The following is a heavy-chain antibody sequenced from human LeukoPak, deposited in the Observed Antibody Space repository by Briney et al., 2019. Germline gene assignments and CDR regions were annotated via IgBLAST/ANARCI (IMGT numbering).Heavy chain of an antibody. CDR2: INPNSGGT. J-gene: IGHJ4*02. Sequence: ASVKVSCKASGYTFTGYYMHWVRQAPGQGLEWMGWINPNSGGTNYAQKFQGRVTMTRDTSISTAYMELSRLRSDDTAVYYCARGLPLIVVVPAAMQSYWGQGTLVTVSS. CDR1: GYTFTGYY. CDR3: ARGLPLIVVVPAAMQSY. V-gene: IGHV1-2*02. D-gene: IGHD2-2*01.